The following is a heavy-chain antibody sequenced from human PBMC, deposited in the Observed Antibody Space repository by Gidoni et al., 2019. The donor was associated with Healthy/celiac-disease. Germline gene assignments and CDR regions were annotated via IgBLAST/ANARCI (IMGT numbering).Heavy chain of an antibody. Sequence: EVQLLESGGGLVQPGGSLRLSCAASGFTFRCLALQWVRQAPGKGLEWVSAMSGSGGSTYYADSVKGRFTISRDNSKNTLYLQMNSLRAEDTAVYYCAKLAAYYDFWSGSASPNMDVWGKGTTVTVSS. CDR1: GFTFRCLA. CDR3: AKLAAYYDFWSGSASPNMDV. V-gene: IGHV3-23*01. D-gene: IGHD3-3*01. J-gene: IGHJ6*03. CDR2: MSGSGGST.